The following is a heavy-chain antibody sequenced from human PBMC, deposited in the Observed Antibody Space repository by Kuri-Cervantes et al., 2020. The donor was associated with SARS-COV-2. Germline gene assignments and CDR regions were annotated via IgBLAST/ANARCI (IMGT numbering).Heavy chain of an antibody. J-gene: IGHJ6*02. CDR2: INPNSGGT. CDR1: GYTFTGYY. D-gene: IGHD6-19*01. V-gene: IGHV1-2*02. Sequence: ASVKVSCKASGYTFTGYYMHWVRQAPGQGLEWMGWINPNSGGTNYAQKFQGRVTMTRDTSISTAYMELSRLRSDDTAVYYCARDTAVAGTVYGMDVWGQGTTVTVYS. CDR3: ARDTAVAGTVYGMDV.